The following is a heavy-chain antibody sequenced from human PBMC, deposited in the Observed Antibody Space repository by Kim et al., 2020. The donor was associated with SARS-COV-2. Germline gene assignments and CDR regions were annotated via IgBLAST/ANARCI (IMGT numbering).Heavy chain of an antibody. CDR3: ANYDSSGYYYLFDY. D-gene: IGHD3-22*01. CDR1: GFTFSSYA. V-gene: IGHV3-23*01. Sequence: GGSLRLSCAASGFTFSSYAMSWVRQAPGKGLEWVSAISGSGGSTYYADSVKGRFTISRDNSKNTLYLQMNSLRAEDTAVYYCANYDSSGYYYLFDYWGQGTLVTVSS. CDR2: ISGSGGST. J-gene: IGHJ4*02.